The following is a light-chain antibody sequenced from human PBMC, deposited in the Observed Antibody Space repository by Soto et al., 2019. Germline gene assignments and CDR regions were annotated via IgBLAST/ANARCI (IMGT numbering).Light chain of an antibody. V-gene: IGKV1-33*01. CDR2: DAS. Sequence: DIQMTQSPSSLSASVGDRVTITCQASQDISNYLNWYQQEPGKAPKLLIYDASNLETGVPSRFSGSGSGTYFTFTISRLQPEDIATYYWQQYDNLPLTFGGGTKVEIK. CDR3: QQYDNLPLT. J-gene: IGKJ4*01. CDR1: QDISNY.